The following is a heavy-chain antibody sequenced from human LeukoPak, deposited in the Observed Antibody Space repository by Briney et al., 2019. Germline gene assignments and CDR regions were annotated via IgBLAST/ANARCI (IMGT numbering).Heavy chain of an antibody. CDR1: GYTFTSYG. D-gene: IGHD3-10*01. CDR2: VNPNNGDT. CDR3: ARDSRVTNGDY. V-gene: IGHV1-2*02. Sequence: GASVKVSCKASGYTFTSYGISWVRQAPGQGLEWVGLVNPNNGDTKYAQKFQGRVTMTRDTSVNTAFMELSRLRSDDTAVYYCARDSRVTNGDYWGQGTLVTVSS. J-gene: IGHJ4*02.